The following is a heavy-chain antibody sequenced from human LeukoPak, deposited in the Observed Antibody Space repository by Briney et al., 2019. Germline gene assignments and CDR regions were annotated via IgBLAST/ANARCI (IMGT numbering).Heavy chain of an antibody. CDR3: ARSKWELLRYYYYMDV. D-gene: IGHD1-26*01. CDR2: IYTSGST. J-gene: IGHJ6*03. V-gene: IGHV4-4*07. Sequence: PSETLSLTCTVSGGSISSYYWSWIRQPAGKGLEWIGRIYTSGSTNYNPSLKSRVTISVDTSKNQFSLKLSSVTAADTAVYYCARSKWELLRYYYYMDVWGKGTTVTVSS. CDR1: GGSISSYY.